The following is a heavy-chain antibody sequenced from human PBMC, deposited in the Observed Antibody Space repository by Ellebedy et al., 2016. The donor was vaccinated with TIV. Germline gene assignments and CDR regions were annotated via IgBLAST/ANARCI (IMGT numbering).Heavy chain of an antibody. D-gene: IGHD1-1*01. V-gene: IGHV4-61*01. Sequence: SETLSLTCTVSGGSVSSGSYYWTWIRQSPGKGLEWIGEIHHSGSTTYNPSLKSRVTISAEMSRNRFSLEMTSMTAADTATYYCARGNWRGTSTWYRWFDTWGQGALVTVSS. CDR1: GGSVSSGSYY. CDR2: IHHSGST. CDR3: ARGNWRGTSTWYRWFDT. J-gene: IGHJ5*02.